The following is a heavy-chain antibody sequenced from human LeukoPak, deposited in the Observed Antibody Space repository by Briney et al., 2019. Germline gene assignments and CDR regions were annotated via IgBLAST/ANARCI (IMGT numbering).Heavy chain of an antibody. CDR2: INHSGST. D-gene: IGHD3-10*01. J-gene: IGHJ4*02. V-gene: IGHV4-34*01. CDR1: GGSFSGYY. Sequence: SETLSLTCAVYGGSFSGYYWSWIRQPPGKGLEWIGEINHSGSTNYNPSLKSRVTISVDTSKNQFSLKLSSVTAADTAVYYYGRGRGYPEFDYWGQGTLVTVSS. CDR3: GRGRGYPEFDY.